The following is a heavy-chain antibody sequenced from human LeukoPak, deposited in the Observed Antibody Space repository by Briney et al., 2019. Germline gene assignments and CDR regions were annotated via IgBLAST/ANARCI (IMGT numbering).Heavy chain of an antibody. J-gene: IGHJ4*02. CDR1: GXTFSNYG. CDR2: IWYDGSNK. Sequence: GGSLRLSCAASGXTFSNYGMHWVRQAPGKGLEWVAVIWYDGSNKYYADSVKGRFTISRDNSKNTVRLQMNSLRAEDTAVYYCARPTNWWGYFDYWGQGTLVTVSS. CDR3: ARPTNWWGYFDY. V-gene: IGHV3-33*01. D-gene: IGHD2-8*02.